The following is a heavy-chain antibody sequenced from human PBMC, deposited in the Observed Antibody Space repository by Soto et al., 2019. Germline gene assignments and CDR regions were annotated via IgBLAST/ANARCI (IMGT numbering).Heavy chain of an antibody. V-gene: IGHV3-7*03. CDR1: GFTFSGYW. CDR2: IKHDGSEK. D-gene: IGHD5-12*01. J-gene: IGHJ4*02. CDR3: ARIGRGGHDDFDY. Sequence: GGSLRLSCVVSGFTFSGYWMTWVRQAPGKGLEWVANIKHDGSEKYYVDSVKGRFTISRDNAKNSLYLQMNSLRADDTAVYYCARIGRGGHDDFDYWGQGILVTVSS.